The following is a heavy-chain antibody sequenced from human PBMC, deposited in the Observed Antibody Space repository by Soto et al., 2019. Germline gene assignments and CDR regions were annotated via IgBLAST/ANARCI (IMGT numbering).Heavy chain of an antibody. CDR2: IKSKTDGGTT. V-gene: IGHV3-15*01. CDR1: GFTFSNAW. CDR3: PTGTDFWSGYYMYYYYGMDV. D-gene: IGHD3-3*01. J-gene: IGHJ6*02. Sequence: PGGSLRLSCAASGFTFSNAWMSWVRQAPGKGLEWVGRIKSKTDGGTTDYAAPVKGRFTISRDDSKNTLYLQMNSLKTEDTAVYYCPTGTDFWSGYYMYYYYGMDVWGHGTTVTVSS.